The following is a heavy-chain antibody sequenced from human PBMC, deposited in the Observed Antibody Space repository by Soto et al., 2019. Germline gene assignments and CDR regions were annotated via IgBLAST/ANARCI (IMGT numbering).Heavy chain of an antibody. V-gene: IGHV3-23*01. D-gene: IGHD1-26*01. J-gene: IGHJ4*02. CDR2: FTSGGGT. CDR3: AKGGMSFDY. CDR1: GFSFSLYT. Sequence: EVQLLESGGGLVQPGGSLRLSCAASGFSFSLYTMSWVRQAPGKGLEWVSTFTSGGGTYYADSAKGRLTISRDNSRYMLYLQMNSLRAEDTAVYYCAKGGMSFDYWGQGTLVTVSS.